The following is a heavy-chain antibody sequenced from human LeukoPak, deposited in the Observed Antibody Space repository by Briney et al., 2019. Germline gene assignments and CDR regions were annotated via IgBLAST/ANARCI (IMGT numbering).Heavy chain of an antibody. CDR1: GFTVSSSY. J-gene: IGHJ4*02. V-gene: IGHV3-53*01. CDR2: IYSGGST. CDR3: ARDRSNYHY. Sequence: PGGSLRLSCAASGFTVSSSYLSWVRQAPGKGLEWVSVIYSGGSTYYADSVKGRFTISRDNSKNTLYLQMNSPRAEDTAVYYCARDRSNYHYWGQGTLVTVSS. D-gene: IGHD4-11*01.